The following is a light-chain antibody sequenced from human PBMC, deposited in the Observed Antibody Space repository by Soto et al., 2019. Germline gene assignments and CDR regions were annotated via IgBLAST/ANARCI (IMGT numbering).Light chain of an antibody. CDR3: QQSYSVPHT. CDR2: TTS. J-gene: IGKJ2*01. CDR1: QNIRTY. Sequence: DIQMTQSPSSLSASVGDRVTITCRASQNIRTYLNWYQQKAGEAPKLLIYTTSSLQSGVPSRFSGSGSGTDFTLTISSLQPEDFATYYCQQSYSVPHTFGQGTKVDIK. V-gene: IGKV1-39*01.